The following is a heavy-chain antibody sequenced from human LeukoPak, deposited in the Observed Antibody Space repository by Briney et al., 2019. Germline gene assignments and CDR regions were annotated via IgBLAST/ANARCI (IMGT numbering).Heavy chain of an antibody. Sequence: PGGSLRLSCAASGFTFSSYGMHWVRQAPGKGLEWVAVISYDGSNKYYADSVKGRFTISRDNSKNTLYLQMNSLRAEDTAVYYCAKTRILTYYDILTVPGSPDYYYYVDVWGKGTTVTASS. J-gene: IGHJ6*03. CDR2: ISYDGSNK. CDR1: GFTFSSYG. D-gene: IGHD3-9*01. V-gene: IGHV3-30*18. CDR3: AKTRILTYYDILTVPGSPDYYYYVDV.